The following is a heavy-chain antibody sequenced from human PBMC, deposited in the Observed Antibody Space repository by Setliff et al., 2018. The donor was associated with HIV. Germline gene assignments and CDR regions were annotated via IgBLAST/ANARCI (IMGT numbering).Heavy chain of an antibody. CDR3: ARVPFGSGSYYFDF. CDR2: IYYSGDT. Sequence: PSETLSLTCAVSGGSISSIGYSWSWIRQTPGKGLEWIGYIYYSGDTYYNATLQSRATILLDTSKNQFFLTLTSVTAADTAVYFCARVPFGSGSYYFDFWGQGTLVTAPQ. D-gene: IGHD3-10*01. J-gene: IGHJ4*02. V-gene: IGHV4-30-4*01. CDR1: GGSISSIGYS.